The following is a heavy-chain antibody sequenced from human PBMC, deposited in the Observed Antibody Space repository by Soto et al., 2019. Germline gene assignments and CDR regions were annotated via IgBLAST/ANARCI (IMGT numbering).Heavy chain of an antibody. CDR3: ARGGSRSLDFDY. J-gene: IGHJ4*02. V-gene: IGHV3-30-3*01. D-gene: IGHD2-2*01. CDR2: ISYDGSNK. Sequence: QVQLVESGGGVVQPGRSLRLSCAASGFTFSSYAMHWVRQAPGKGLEWVAVISYDGSNKYYADSVKGRFTISRDNSKNTLYLQMNSLRAEDTAVYYCARGGSRSLDFDYWGQGTLVTVSS. CDR1: GFTFSSYA.